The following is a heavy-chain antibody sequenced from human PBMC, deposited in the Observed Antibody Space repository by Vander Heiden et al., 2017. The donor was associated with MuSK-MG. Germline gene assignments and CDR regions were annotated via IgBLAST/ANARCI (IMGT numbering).Heavy chain of an antibody. J-gene: IGHJ5*02. CDR1: GGSISSSSYY. CDR2: IYYSGST. D-gene: IGHD3-3*01. CDR3: ARLYDFLDP. V-gene: IGHV4-39*01. Sequence: QLQLQESGPELVKPSETLSLTCTVSGGSISSSSYYWGWIRQPPGKGLEWIGSIYYSGSTDYNPSLKSRVTISVDTSKNQFSLQLSSVTAADTAVYYCARLYDFLDPWGQGTLVTVSS.